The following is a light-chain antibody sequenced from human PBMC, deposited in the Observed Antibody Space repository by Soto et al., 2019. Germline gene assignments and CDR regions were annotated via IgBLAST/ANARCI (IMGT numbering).Light chain of an antibody. CDR1: QSVSSSY. CDR3: QQYGRSPRYT. CDR2: GAS. J-gene: IGKJ2*01. Sequence: EIGLTQSPGTLSLSPGERATLSCRASQSVSSSYLAWYQQKPGQAPRLLIYGASSRATGIPDRFSGSGSGTDFTLTISRLEPEDFAVYYCQQYGRSPRYTFGQGTKLEIK. V-gene: IGKV3-20*01.